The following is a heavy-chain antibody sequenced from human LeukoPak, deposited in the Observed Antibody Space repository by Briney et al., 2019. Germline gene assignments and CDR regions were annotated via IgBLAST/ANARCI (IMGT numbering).Heavy chain of an antibody. CDR1: GFTFSSYS. CDR3: AKYSVGSSGWPDHVTGFDY. CDR2: ISSSSSTI. V-gene: IGHV3-48*01. Sequence: PGGSLRLSCAASGFTFSSYSMNWVRQAPGKGLEWVSYISSSSSTIYYADSVKGRFTISRDNAKNSLYLQMNSLRAEDTAVYYCAKYSVGSSGWPDHVTGFDYWGQGTLVTVSS. D-gene: IGHD6-19*01. J-gene: IGHJ4*02.